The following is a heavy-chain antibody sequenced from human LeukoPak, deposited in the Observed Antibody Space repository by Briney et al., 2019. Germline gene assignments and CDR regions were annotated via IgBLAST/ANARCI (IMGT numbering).Heavy chain of an antibody. CDR2: ITGRGDHT. CDR1: GFTLNSHA. Sequence: PGGSLRLSCAASGFTLNSHAMTWVRQVAGKGLEWVSSITGRGDHTYYADSVKGRFTISRDTSKNTLYVQMNSLRAEDTAVYYCAKNYDTLWGTYRWAFDSWGPGTMVTVSS. CDR3: AKNYDTLWGTYRWAFDS. D-gene: IGHD3-16*02. J-gene: IGHJ4*02. V-gene: IGHV3-23*01.